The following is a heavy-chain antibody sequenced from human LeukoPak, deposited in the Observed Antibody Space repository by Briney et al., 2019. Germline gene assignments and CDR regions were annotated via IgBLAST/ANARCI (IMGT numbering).Heavy chain of an antibody. Sequence: SETLSLTCAVYGGSFSGYYWSWIRQPPGKGLEWIGEINHSGSTNYNPSLKSRVTVSVDTSKNQFSLKLSSVTAADTAIYYCARETRNYYDSIGYYLFDYWGQGTLVTVSS. D-gene: IGHD3-22*01. V-gene: IGHV4-34*01. CDR3: ARETRNYYDSIGYYLFDY. CDR2: INHSGST. CDR1: GGSFSGYY. J-gene: IGHJ4*02.